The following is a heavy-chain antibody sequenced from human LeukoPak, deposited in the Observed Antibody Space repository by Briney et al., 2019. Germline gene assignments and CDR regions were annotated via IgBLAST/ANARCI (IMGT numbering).Heavy chain of an antibody. V-gene: IGHV4-59*01. CDR3: ARGHRGYYFDY. CDR2: IYYSGST. J-gene: IGHJ4*02. Sequence: SETLSLTCTVSGGSISSYYWSWIRQPPGKGLEWIGYIYYSGSTNYNPSLKSRVTISVDTSKNQFSLKLGSVTAADTAVYYCARGHRGYYFDYLGQGTLVTVSS. CDR1: GGSISSYY.